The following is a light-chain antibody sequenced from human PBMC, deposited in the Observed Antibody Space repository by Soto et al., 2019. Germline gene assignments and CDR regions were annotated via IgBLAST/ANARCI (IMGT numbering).Light chain of an antibody. Sequence: SVLTQPASVSGSPGQSITISCTGTSSDVGSYNLVSWYQQHPGKAPKLMIYEVSKRPSGVPNHFSGSKSGNTASLTISGLQAEDEADYYCCSYAGSSTLVFGGGTKLTVL. J-gene: IGLJ2*01. V-gene: IGLV2-23*02. CDR2: EVS. CDR1: SSDVGSYNL. CDR3: CSYAGSSTLV.